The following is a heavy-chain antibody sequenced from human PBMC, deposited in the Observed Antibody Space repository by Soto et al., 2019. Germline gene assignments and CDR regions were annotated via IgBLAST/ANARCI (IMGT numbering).Heavy chain of an antibody. D-gene: IGHD2-21*02. V-gene: IGHV3-21*01. J-gene: IGHJ6*02. CDR2: ITGSRSYI. CDR3: PRLVASETEYGMYV. CDR1: GFIFSSHN. Sequence: DVQLVESGGGLVKPGGSLRLSCAASGFIFSSHNMNWVRQDPAKGLDWVSSITGSRSYIFDADSVKCRFTISRDNGKKTVYMQMNSLRAEDTGVYYCPRLVASETEYGMYVWGQGTKVTVSS.